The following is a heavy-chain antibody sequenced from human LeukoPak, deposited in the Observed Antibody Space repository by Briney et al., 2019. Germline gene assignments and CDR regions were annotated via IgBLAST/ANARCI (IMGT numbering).Heavy chain of an antibody. CDR2: IYHSGST. Sequence: PSETLSLTCAVSAGSISSSNWWSWVRQPPGKGLEWIGEIYHSGSTNYNPSLKSRVTISVDKSKNQFSLKLSSVTAADTAVYYCARANYYDSSGYPHAAFDIWGQGTMVTVSS. V-gene: IGHV4-4*02. CDR1: AGSISSSNW. CDR3: ARANYYDSSGYPHAAFDI. J-gene: IGHJ3*02. D-gene: IGHD3-22*01.